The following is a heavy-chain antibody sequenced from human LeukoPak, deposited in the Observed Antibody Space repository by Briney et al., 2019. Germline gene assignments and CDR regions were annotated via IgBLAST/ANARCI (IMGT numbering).Heavy chain of an antibody. Sequence: GASVKVSCKASGYTFIGFYMHWVRQAPGQGLERMGIINPSGGSTSYAQKFQGRVTMTRDTSTSTVYMELSSLRSEDTAVYYCARGLNIRFWSPGYWGQGTLVTVSS. J-gene: IGHJ4*02. CDR1: GYTFIGFY. D-gene: IGHD3-3*01. CDR3: ARGLNIRFWSPGY. CDR2: INPSGGST. V-gene: IGHV1-46*01.